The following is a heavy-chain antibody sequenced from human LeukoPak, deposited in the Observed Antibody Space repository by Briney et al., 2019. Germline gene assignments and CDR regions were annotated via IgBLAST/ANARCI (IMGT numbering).Heavy chain of an antibody. J-gene: IGHJ4*02. CDR3: ARDRVGTINY. CDR1: GFTFSSYA. CDR2: IKQDGSEK. D-gene: IGHD2-8*01. V-gene: IGHV3-7*01. Sequence: GGSLRLSCAASGFTFSSYAMSWVRQAPGKGLEWVANIKQDGSEKYYVDSVKGRFTISRDNAKNSLYLQMNSLRAEDTAVYYCARDRVGTINYWGQGTLVTVSS.